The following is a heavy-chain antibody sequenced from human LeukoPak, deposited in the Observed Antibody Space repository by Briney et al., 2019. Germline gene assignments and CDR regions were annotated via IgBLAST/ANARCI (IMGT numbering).Heavy chain of an antibody. Sequence: QSGGSLRLSCVASGLTFNSYAMSWVRQAPGKGLEWVSSISYSGGSTYYADSVKGHFTISRDNSKNTLFLQMNSLRAEDTAVYYCAKTYSSTWSDWYFDLWGRGTLVSVSS. V-gene: IGHV3-23*01. CDR2: ISYSGGST. CDR3: AKTYSSTWSDWYFDL. J-gene: IGHJ2*01. CDR1: GLTFNSYA. D-gene: IGHD6-13*01.